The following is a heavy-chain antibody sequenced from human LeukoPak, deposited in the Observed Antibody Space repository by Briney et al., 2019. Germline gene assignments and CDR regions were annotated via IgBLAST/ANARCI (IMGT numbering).Heavy chain of an antibody. CDR1: GFTFDDYA. V-gene: IGHV3-9*01. CDR2: ISWNSGSI. CDR3: AKAKSFYDSSGYYFDY. Sequence: GGSLRLSCAASGFTFDDYAMHWVRQAPGKGLEWVSGISWNSGSIGYADSVKGRFTISRDNAKNSLYLQMNSLRAEDTALYYCAKAKSFYDSSGYYFDYWGQGTLVTVSS. D-gene: IGHD3-22*01. J-gene: IGHJ4*02.